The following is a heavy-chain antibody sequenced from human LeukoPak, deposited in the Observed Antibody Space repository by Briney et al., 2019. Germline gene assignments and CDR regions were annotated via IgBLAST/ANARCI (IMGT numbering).Heavy chain of an antibody. CDR2: TIPIFGTA. J-gene: IGHJ4*02. D-gene: IGHD6-13*01. CDR3: ARAEYSSSWFDY. CDR1: GGTFSSYA. Sequence: SVKVSCKASGGTFSSYAISWVRQAPGQGLEWMGGTIPIFGTANYAQKFQGRVTITADESTSTAYMELSSLRSEDTAVYYCARAEYSSSWFDYWGQGTLVTVSS. V-gene: IGHV1-69*01.